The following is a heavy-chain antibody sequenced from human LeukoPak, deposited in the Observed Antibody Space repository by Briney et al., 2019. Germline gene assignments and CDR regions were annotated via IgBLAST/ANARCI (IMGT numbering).Heavy chain of an antibody. D-gene: IGHD5-18*01. Sequence: GGSLRLSCAASGFTVSSNYMSWVRQAPGKGLEWVSYISSSGSTIYYADSVKGRFTISRDNAKNSLYLQMNSLRAEDTAVYYCASGYSYGPPDYWGQGTLVTVSS. CDR2: ISSSGSTI. J-gene: IGHJ4*02. CDR1: GFTVSSNY. CDR3: ASGYSYGPPDY. V-gene: IGHV3-11*04.